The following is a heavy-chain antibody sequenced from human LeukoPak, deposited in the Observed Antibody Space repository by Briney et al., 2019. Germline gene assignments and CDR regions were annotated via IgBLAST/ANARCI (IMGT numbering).Heavy chain of an antibody. J-gene: IGHJ4*02. CDR2: ISWNSGSI. D-gene: IGHD6-19*01. V-gene: IGHV3-9*01. Sequence: GRSLRLSCAASGFTFDDYAMHWVRQAPGKGLGWVSGISWNSGSIGYADSVKGRFTISRDNSKNTLYLQMNSLRAEDTAVYYCAREESVAGNDYWGQGTPVTVSS. CDR1: GFTFDDYA. CDR3: AREESVAGNDY.